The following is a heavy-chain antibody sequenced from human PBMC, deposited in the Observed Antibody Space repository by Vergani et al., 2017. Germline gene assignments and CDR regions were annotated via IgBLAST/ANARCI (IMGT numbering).Heavy chain of an antibody. CDR2: IDEYGNRA. J-gene: IGHJ5*01. CDR3: VRTEYCTGIACNTRFDS. D-gene: IGHD2-8*02. CDR1: GFSFNTYW. V-gene: IGHV3-74*02. Sequence: VHLVESGGGVVQPGRSLRLSCVVSGFSFNTYWMHWVRQVPGKGLMWVARIDEYGNRATYGDFETGRFTISRDNAKNTVFLQMNNLRADDAGVYYCVRTEYCTGIACNTRFDSWGQGALVTVSS.